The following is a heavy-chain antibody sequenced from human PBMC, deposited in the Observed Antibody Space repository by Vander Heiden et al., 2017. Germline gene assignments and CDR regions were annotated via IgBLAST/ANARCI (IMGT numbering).Heavy chain of an antibody. D-gene: IGHD1-1*01. Sequence: EVQLLESGGGLVQPGGSLRLSCAASGFTFSRSAMSWVRQAPGKGLEWVSAISGSGGSTYYADSVKGRFTISRDNSKNTLYLQMNSLRAEDTAVYYCAKDSDWNDAGGFDYWGQGTLVTVSS. CDR1: GFTFSRSA. CDR3: AKDSDWNDAGGFDY. V-gene: IGHV3-23*01. CDR2: ISGSGGST. J-gene: IGHJ4*02.